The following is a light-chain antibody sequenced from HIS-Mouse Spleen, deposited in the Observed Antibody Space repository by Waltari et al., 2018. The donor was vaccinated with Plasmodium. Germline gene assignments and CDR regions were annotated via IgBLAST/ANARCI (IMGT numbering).Light chain of an antibody. CDR2: GSS. V-gene: IGKV3-20*01. Sequence: IVLTQSPGTLSLSPGEIATLSCRASQSVSSRHLSWYQQKPGQAPRLLIYGSSSTATGIPDRFSGSGSGTDFTLTISRLEPEDVAVYYCQQYGSSPLTFGGGTKVEIK. J-gene: IGKJ4*01. CDR1: QSVSSRH. CDR3: QQYGSSPLT.